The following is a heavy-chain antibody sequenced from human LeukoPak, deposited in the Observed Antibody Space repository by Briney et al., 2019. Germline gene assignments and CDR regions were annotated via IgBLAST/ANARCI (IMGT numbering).Heavy chain of an antibody. J-gene: IGHJ3*02. CDR3: ARGLVLATDDAFDI. CDR1: GASIRSYF. V-gene: IGHV4-59*01. CDR2: VYDNDIS. D-gene: IGHD5-12*01. Sequence: SETLSLTFSVSGASIRSYFWSWIRQSPGKGLEWIGYVYDNDISNFNPSLESRVTILVDRSKSQFSLKLRSVTAADTAVYYCARGLVLATDDAFDIWGPGTMTVSS.